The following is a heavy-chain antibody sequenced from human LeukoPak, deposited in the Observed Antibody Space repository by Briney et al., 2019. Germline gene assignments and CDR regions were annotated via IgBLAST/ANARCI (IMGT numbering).Heavy chain of an antibody. Sequence: GGSLRLSCAAPGFTFSSYWMSWVRQAPGKGLEWVANIKQDGSERYYVDFVKGRFTISRDNSKNTLYLQMNSLKTEDTAVYYCTTDANWANDYWGQGTLVTVSS. CDR1: GFTFSSYW. CDR3: TTDANWANDY. D-gene: IGHD1-1*01. J-gene: IGHJ4*02. V-gene: IGHV3-7*03. CDR2: IKQDGSER.